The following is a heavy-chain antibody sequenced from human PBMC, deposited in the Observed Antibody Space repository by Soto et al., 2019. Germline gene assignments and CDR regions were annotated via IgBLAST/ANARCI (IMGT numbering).Heavy chain of an antibody. J-gene: IGHJ4*02. CDR2: ISAYNGNT. CDR1: GYTFTSYG. D-gene: IGHD6-13*01. Sequence: QVQLMQSGAEVKKPGASVKVSCKASGYTFTSYGISWVRQAPGQGLEWMGWISAYNGNTNYAQKLQGRVTMTTDTSTSTAYMELRSLRSDDTAVYYCATGNRKRSSWWIFDYWGQGTLVTVSS. V-gene: IGHV1-18*01. CDR3: ATGNRKRSSWWIFDY.